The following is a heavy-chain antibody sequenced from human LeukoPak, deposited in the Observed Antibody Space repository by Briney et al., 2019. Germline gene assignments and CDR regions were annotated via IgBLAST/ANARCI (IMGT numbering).Heavy chain of an antibody. CDR1: GGSITSGYYY. CDR2: ISTSGST. J-gene: IGHJ4*02. D-gene: IGHD2-21*01. V-gene: IGHV4-61*02. Sequence: SETLSLTCTVSGGSITSGYYYWSWIRQPAGKGLEWIGRISTSGSTNYSPSLKSRVTILIDTSKNQFSLKLRSVTAADTAVYYCAREYGGDDPNFDYWGQGTLVTVSS. CDR3: AREYGGDDPNFDY.